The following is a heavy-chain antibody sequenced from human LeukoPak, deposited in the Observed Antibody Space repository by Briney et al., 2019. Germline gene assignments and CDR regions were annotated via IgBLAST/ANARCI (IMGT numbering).Heavy chain of an antibody. CDR1: GFTFSSSA. J-gene: IGHJ4*02. CDR2: ISNNGGYT. CDR3: AISRPSGYDWEYYFDY. V-gene: IGHV3-23*01. D-gene: IGHD5-12*01. Sequence: GGSLRLSCAASGFTFSSSAMSWVRQASGKGLEWVSAISNNGGYTYYADSVKGRFTISRDNSKNTLYLQMNSLRAEDTAVYYCAISRPSGYDWEYYFDYWGQGTLVTVSS.